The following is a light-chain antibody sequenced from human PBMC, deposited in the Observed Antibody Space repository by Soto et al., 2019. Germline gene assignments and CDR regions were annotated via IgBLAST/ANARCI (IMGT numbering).Light chain of an antibody. CDR1: QSVSSSY. CDR2: GTS. V-gene: IGKV3-20*01. CDR3: EQYGSSPPVT. J-gene: IGKJ5*01. Sequence: EIVLTQSPGTLSLSPGERATLSCRASQSVSSSYLAWYQQKPGQAPRLVIYGTSGRATGSPDRFSSSGSGRDFTLTISRLEPEDFAVYYCEQYGSSPPVTFGQGTRLEIK.